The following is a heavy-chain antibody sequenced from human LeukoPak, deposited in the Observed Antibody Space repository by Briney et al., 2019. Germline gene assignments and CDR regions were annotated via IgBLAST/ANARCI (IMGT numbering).Heavy chain of an antibody. CDR3: ATIPMTTSLGHQKYYYYYGMDV. J-gene: IGHJ6*02. Sequence: GASVKVSCKASGYTFTGYYVHWARQAPGQGLEWMGWINPNSGGTNYAQKFQGRVTMTRDTSISTAYMELSRLRSDDTAVYYCATIPMTTSLGHQKYYYYYGMDVWGQGTTVTVSS. CDR1: GYTFTGYY. V-gene: IGHV1-2*02. D-gene: IGHD4-11*01. CDR2: INPNSGGT.